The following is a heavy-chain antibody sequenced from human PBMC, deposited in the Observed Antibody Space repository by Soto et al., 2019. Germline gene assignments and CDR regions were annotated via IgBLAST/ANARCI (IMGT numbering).Heavy chain of an antibody. Sequence: QVQLVQSGAEVKKPGSSMKVSCKASGYTFSSYSISWVRQAPGQGPERMGGVIPLFGTPDYAQKFQGRVRITADESTSTAYMEVSSLKSEDTDVYYCARQRGYCSDTRCYPGGGMDVWGQGTTVSVSS. CDR2: VIPLFGTP. D-gene: IGHD2-15*01. CDR3: ARQRGYCSDTRCYPGGGMDV. V-gene: IGHV1-69*01. J-gene: IGHJ6*02. CDR1: GYTFSSYS.